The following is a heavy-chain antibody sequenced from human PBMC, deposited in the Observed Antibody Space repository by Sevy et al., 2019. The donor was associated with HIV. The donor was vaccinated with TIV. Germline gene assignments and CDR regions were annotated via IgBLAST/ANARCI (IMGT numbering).Heavy chain of an antibody. CDR1: GFTFSSYA. J-gene: IGHJ4*02. CDR2: ISYDGSNK. V-gene: IGHV3-30*04. Sequence: GGSLRLSCAASGFTFSSYAMHWVRQAPGKGLEWVAVISYDGSNKYYADSVKGRFTISRDNSKNTLYLQMTSLRAEDTAVYYCAREGDGIYSSSWSLDYWGQGTLVTVSS. CDR3: AREGDGIYSSSWSLDY. D-gene: IGHD6-13*01.